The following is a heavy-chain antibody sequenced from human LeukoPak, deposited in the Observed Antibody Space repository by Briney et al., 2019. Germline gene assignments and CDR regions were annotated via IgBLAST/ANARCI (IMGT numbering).Heavy chain of an antibody. CDR1: GGTFSSYA. V-gene: IGHV1-69*05. D-gene: IGHD5-12*01. CDR2: IIPIFGTA. Sequence: SVKVSCKASGGTFSSYAISWVRQAPGQGLEWMGGIIPIFGTANYAQKFQGRVTITTDGSTSTAYMELSSLRSEDTAVYYCARTAWGGYDENYYFNYYMDVWGKGTTVTVSS. CDR3: ARTAWGGYDENYYFNYYMDV. J-gene: IGHJ6*03.